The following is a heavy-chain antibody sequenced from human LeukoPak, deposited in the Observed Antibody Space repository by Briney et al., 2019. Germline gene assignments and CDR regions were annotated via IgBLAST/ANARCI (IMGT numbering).Heavy chain of an antibody. J-gene: IGHJ3*02. CDR1: GFTFSNYS. V-gene: IGHV3-48*01. D-gene: IGHD3-3*02. Sequence: GGSLRLSCAASGFTFSNYSMNWVRQAPGKGLEWVSSIRSSSSTIYYADSVKGRFTISTDNAKNSLYLQMNSLRAEDTAVYYCARSFRNAFDIWGQGTMVTVSS. CDR2: IRSSSSTI. CDR3: ARSFRNAFDI.